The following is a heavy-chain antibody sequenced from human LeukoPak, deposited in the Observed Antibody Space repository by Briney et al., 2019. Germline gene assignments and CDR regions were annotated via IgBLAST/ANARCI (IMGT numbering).Heavy chain of an antibody. D-gene: IGHD2-2*01. J-gene: IGHJ6*04. Sequence: GGSLRLSCAASGFTFSSYGMHWVRQAPGKGLEWVAVIWYDGSNKYYADSAKGRFTISRDNSKNTLYLQMNSLRAEDTAVYYCARVVVPAAIGSLDVWGKGTTVTVSS. CDR2: IWYDGSNK. CDR1: GFTFSSYG. V-gene: IGHV3-33*01. CDR3: ARVVVPAAIGSLDV.